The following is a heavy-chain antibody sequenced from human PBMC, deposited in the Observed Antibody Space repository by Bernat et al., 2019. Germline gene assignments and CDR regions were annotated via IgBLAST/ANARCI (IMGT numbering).Heavy chain of an antibody. J-gene: IGHJ4*02. CDR2: IWYDGSNK. D-gene: IGHD6-6*01. CDR1: GFTFSSYG. Sequence: QVQLVESGGGVVQPGRSLRLSCAASGFTFSSYGMHWVRQAPGKGLEWVAVIWYDGSNKYYADSVKCRFTISRDNSKNTLYLQMNSLRAEDTAVYCCARDPQYSSSPYFDYWGQGTLVTVSS. V-gene: IGHV3-33*01. CDR3: ARDPQYSSSPYFDY.